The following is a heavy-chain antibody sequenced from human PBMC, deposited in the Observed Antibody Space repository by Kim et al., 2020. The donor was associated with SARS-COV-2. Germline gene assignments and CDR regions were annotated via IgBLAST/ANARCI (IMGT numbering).Heavy chain of an antibody. D-gene: IGHD6-6*01. CDR1: GDSVSSNSAA. Sequence: TLSLTCAISGDSVSSNSAAWNWIRQSPSRGLEWLGRTYYRSKWYNDYAVSVKSRITINPDTSKNQFSLQLNSVTPEDTAVYYCARWAGIAARPYYYYGMDVWGQGTTVTVSS. V-gene: IGHV6-1*01. CDR3: ARWAGIAARPYYYYGMDV. CDR2: TYYRSKWYN. J-gene: IGHJ6*02.